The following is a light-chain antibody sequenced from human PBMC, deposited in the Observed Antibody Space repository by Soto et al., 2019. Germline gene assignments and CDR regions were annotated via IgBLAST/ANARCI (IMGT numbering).Light chain of an antibody. CDR1: QSISSY. J-gene: IGKJ1*01. CDR3: HQSYSTPYGT. V-gene: IGKV1-39*01. CDR2: AAS. Sequence: DLQMTQSPSSLSASVGDRVTITCRASQSISSYLNWYQQKPGKAPKLLIYAASSLQSGVPSRFSGSGSRTDFTLTISSLQPEDFATYYCHQSYSTPYGTFGQGTKVEIK.